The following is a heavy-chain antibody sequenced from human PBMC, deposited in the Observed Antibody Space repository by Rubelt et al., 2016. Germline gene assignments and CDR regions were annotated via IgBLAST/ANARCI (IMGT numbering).Heavy chain of an antibody. Sequence: GGGVVQPGRSLRLSCAVSGFTFKNHGMHWVRQAPGKGLEWVALIWYDGSNKYYADSVKGRFTISRDNSKNMLYLQMNSLRAEDTAVYYCARGGAAGEAFDIRGQGTMVTVSS. D-gene: IGHD1-14*01. J-gene: IGHJ3*02. CDR1: GFTFKNHG. CDR3: ARGGAAGEAFDI. CDR2: IWYDGSNK. V-gene: IGHV3-33*01.